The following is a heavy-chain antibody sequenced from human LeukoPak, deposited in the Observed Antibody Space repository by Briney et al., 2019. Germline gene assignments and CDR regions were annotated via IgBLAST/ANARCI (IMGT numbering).Heavy chain of an antibody. CDR3: AIAAAATEAFDI. D-gene: IGHD6-13*01. J-gene: IGHJ3*02. Sequence: PGGSLRLSCSASAFTFSSYVIHWVRQAPGKGLEYVSAISSNGGRTYYADSVKGRFTISRDNSKKALFLQMSSLRAEDTAVYYCAIAAAATEAFDIWGQGTMVTVSS. V-gene: IGHV3-64D*06. CDR1: AFTFSSYV. CDR2: ISSNGGRT.